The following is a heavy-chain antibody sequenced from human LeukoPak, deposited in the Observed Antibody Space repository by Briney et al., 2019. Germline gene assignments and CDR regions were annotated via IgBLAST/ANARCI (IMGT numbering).Heavy chain of an antibody. J-gene: IGHJ3*02. CDR2: ISYDGANT. V-gene: IGHV3-30-3*01. CDR3: ARNSRYSFDI. Sequence: PGGSLRLSCTASGFTFNSYALHWVRQAPGKGLEWVALISYDGANTYYADSMKGRFTISRDNAKNSLYLPMNSLRVEDTAIYYCARNSRYSFDIWGQGTMVTVSS. D-gene: IGHD4-11*01. CDR1: GFTFNSYA.